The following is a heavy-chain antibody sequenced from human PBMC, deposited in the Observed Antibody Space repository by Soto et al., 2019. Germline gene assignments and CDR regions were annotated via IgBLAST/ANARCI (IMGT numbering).Heavy chain of an antibody. J-gene: IGHJ5*02. Sequence: ASVKVSCKVSGYSLTGLSIHWVRQAPGKGPEWMRGLDPEDGEIKFTQNFQGRVTMTEDTPTDNANNTLYLQMNSLRTEDNADYYCARNPNPTVPGLPFDLWGQGTLVTVSS. CDR1: GYSLTGLS. V-gene: IGHV1-24*01. CDR2: LDPEDGEI. D-gene: IGHD6-19*01. CDR3: ARNPNPTVPGLPFDL.